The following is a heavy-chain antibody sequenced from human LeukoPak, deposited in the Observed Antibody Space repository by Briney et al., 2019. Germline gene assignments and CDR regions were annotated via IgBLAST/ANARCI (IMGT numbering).Heavy chain of an antibody. V-gene: IGHV3-30*04. D-gene: IGHD1-26*01. J-gene: IGHJ4*02. CDR2: APHDGNSP. CDR1: GFTFDDYT. CDR3: VRQTLGASGLDH. Sequence: GGSLRLSCAASGFTFDDYTMHWVRQTPSKGLEWVAVAPHDGNSPIYAASVNGRFTISRDNSKDTLFLHMGSLRVDDTALYYCVRQTLGASGLDHWGQGVLVTVSS.